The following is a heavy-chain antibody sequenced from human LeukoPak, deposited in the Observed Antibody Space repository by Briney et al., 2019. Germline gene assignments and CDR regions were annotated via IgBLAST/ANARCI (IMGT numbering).Heavy chain of an antibody. Sequence: AALVKVSCKASGYTFTSYAMHWVRQAPGQRLEWMGWINAGNGNTKYSQKFQGRVTITRDTSASTAYMELSSLRSEDTAVYYCARDPSPGSYTVWFDPWGQGTLVTVSS. CDR1: GYTFTSYA. V-gene: IGHV1-3*01. J-gene: IGHJ5*02. CDR2: INAGNGNT. CDR3: ARDPSPGSYTVWFDP. D-gene: IGHD3-10*01.